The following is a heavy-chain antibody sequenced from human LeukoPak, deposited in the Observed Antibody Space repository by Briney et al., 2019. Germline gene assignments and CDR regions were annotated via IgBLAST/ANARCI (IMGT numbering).Heavy chain of an antibody. Sequence: PGGSLRLSCAASGFTFDDYAMHWVRQIPGKGLEWVPGISWNSAGIGYADSVKGRFTISRDNAKNSLYLQMNSLRGEDTALYYCAKAFRTNSNYYYGLDVWGQGTTVTVSS. CDR1: GFTFDDYA. CDR2: ISWNSAGI. V-gene: IGHV3-9*01. J-gene: IGHJ6*02. D-gene: IGHD2-8*01. CDR3: AKAFRTNSNYYYGLDV.